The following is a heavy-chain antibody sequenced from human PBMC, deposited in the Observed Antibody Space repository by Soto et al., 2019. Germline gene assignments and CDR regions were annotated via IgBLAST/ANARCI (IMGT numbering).Heavy chain of an antibody. V-gene: IGHV1-3*01. D-gene: IGHD3-10*01. J-gene: IGHJ6*02. CDR2: INAGNGNT. Sequence: ASVKVSCKASGYTFTSYAMHWVRQAPGQRLEWMGWINAGNGNTKYSQKFQGRVTITRDTSASTAYMELSSLRSEDTAVYYCARAFITMVRGVSDYYYYYGMDVWGQGTTVTVSS. CDR3: ARAFITMVRGVSDYYYYYGMDV. CDR1: GYTFTSYA.